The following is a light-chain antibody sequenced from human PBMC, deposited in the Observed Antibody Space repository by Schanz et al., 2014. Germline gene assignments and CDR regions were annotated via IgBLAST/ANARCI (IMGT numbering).Light chain of an antibody. CDR2: DTS. J-gene: IGKJ4*01. CDR1: QNINTH. Sequence: EIVLTQSPATLSLSPGEGAALSCRASQNINTHLGWYQQKPGQAPRLLIYDTSNRATGIPARFSGSGSGTDFTLTISSLEPEDFAVYYCQQRASWPLTFGGGTKVDIK. CDR3: QQRASWPLT. V-gene: IGKV3-11*01.